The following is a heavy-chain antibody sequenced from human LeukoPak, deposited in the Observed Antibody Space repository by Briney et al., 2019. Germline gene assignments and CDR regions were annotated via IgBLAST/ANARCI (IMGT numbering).Heavy chain of an antibody. CDR3: ARGGYSSSWAYWYFDL. D-gene: IGHD6-13*01. CDR1: GGSISSGGYY. Sequence: SETLSLTCTVSGGSISSGGYYWSWIRQPPGKGLEWIGYIYHSGSTYYNPSLKSRVTISVDRSKNQFSLKLSSVTAADTAVNYCARGGYSSSWAYWYFDLWGRGTLVTVSS. V-gene: IGHV4-30-2*01. CDR2: IYHSGST. J-gene: IGHJ2*01.